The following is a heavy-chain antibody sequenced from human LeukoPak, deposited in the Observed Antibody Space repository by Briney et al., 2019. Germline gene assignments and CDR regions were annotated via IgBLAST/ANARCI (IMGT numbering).Heavy chain of an antibody. CDR3: AREKYYYDSSGYKNWFDP. Sequence: ASVKVSCKASGYTFTGYYMHWVRQAPGQGLEWMGWINPNSGGTNYAQKFQGRVTMTRDTSISTAYMELSRLRSDDTAVYYCAREKYYYDSSGYKNWFDPWGQGTLVTVSS. V-gene: IGHV1-2*02. D-gene: IGHD3-22*01. CDR1: GYTFTGYY. CDR2: INPNSGGT. J-gene: IGHJ5*02.